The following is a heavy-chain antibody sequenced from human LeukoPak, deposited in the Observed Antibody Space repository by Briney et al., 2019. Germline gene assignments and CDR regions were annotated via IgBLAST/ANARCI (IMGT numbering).Heavy chain of an antibody. CDR2: VSDSGDSK. J-gene: IGHJ3*02. V-gene: IGHV3-23*01. D-gene: IGHD3-9*01. CDR1: GFMFSNYA. Sequence: PGGSLRLSCAASGFMFSNYAMSWVRQAPGKGLEWVSVVSDSGDSKYYADSVKGRFTISRDNSKNTLYLQMNSLRAEDTAVYYCAQNWLTDAFDIWGQGTMVTVSS. CDR3: AQNWLTDAFDI.